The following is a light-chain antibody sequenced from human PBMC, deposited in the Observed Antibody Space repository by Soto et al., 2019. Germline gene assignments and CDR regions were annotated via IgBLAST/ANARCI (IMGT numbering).Light chain of an antibody. V-gene: IGKV1-9*01. Sequence: IQLTHSPSSLSASVLYRVTITFRASQGISSYLAWYQQKPGKAPKLLIYAASTLQSGVPSRFSGSGSGTDFTLTISSLQPEDFATYYCQQLNSYPPTFGQGTKVDI. CDR2: AAS. J-gene: IGKJ1*01. CDR1: QGISSY. CDR3: QQLNSYPPT.